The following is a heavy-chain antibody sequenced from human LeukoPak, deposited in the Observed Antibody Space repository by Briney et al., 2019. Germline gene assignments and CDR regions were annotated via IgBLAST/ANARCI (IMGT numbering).Heavy chain of an antibody. D-gene: IGHD2-2*01. Sequence: PGGSLRLSCAASGFTFSSYAMSWVRQAPGKGLEWVSAISGSGGSTYYADSVKGRFTISRDNSKNTLYLQMNSLRDEDTAVYYCARCIGSGYSTSCPLDYWGQGTLVTVSS. CDR2: ISGSGGST. V-gene: IGHV3-23*01. J-gene: IGHJ4*02. CDR3: ARCIGSGYSTSCPLDY. CDR1: GFTFSSYA.